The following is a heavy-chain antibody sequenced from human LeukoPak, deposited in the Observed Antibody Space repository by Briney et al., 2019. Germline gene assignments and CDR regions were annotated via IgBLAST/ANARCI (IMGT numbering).Heavy chain of an antibody. D-gene: IGHD3-22*01. Sequence: SETLSLTCTVSGGSISSGSDYWSWIRQPAGKGLEWIGRIYSSGRTNYNPSLQSRVTISIDTSKNQFSLKLSSVTAADTAVYYCARDLGPNSSGYYYTHNWFDPWGQGTLVTVSS. CDR2: IYSSGRT. CDR3: ARDLGPNSSGYYYTHNWFDP. J-gene: IGHJ5*02. CDR1: GGSISSGSDY. V-gene: IGHV4-61*02.